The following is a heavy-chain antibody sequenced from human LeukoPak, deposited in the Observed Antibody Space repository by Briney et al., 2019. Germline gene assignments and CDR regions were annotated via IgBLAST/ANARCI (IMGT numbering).Heavy chain of an antibody. V-gene: IGHV3-48*01. CDR2: ISSSSSTV. CDR1: GFTFSYYG. CDR3: ARGGAARPDY. Sequence: GGSLRLSCAVSGFTFSYYGMNWVRQAPGKGLEWVSYISSSSSTVNYADSVKGRFTISRDNAKNSLYLQMNNLRAEDTAVYYCARGGAARPDYWGQGTLVSVSS. D-gene: IGHD6-6*01. J-gene: IGHJ4*02.